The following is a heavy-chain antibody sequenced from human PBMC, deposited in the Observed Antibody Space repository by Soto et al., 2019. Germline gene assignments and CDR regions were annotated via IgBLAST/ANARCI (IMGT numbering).Heavy chain of an antibody. V-gene: IGHV1-18*01. CDR1: GYTFTSYG. CDR3: ARESQSYYDILTGYDY. D-gene: IGHD3-9*01. Sequence: ASVKVSCKASGYTFTSYGISWVRQAPGQGLEWMGWISAYNGNTNYAQKLQGRVTMTTDTSTSTAYMELRSLRSDDTAVYYCARESQSYYDILTGYDYWGQGTLVTVS. CDR2: ISAYNGNT. J-gene: IGHJ4*02.